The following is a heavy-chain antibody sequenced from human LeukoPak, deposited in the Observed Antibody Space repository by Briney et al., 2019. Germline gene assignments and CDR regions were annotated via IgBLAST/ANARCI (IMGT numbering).Heavy chain of an antibody. J-gene: IGHJ4*02. CDR2: IYTSGST. CDR3: ARLKARSSGSPDFDY. V-gene: IGHV4-61*02. CDR1: GGSISSGSYY. D-gene: IGHD3-10*01. Sequence: SETLSLTCTVSGGSISSGSYYWSWIRQPAGKGLEWIGRIYTSGSTNYNPSLKSRVTISVDTSKNQFSLKLSSVTAADMAVYYCARLKARSSGSPDFDYWGQGSLVTVSS.